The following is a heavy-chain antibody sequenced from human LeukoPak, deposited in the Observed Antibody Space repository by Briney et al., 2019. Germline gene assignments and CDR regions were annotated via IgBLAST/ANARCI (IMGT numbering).Heavy chain of an antibody. J-gene: IGHJ1*01. D-gene: IGHD6-19*01. CDR3: ARILSSSWYEYFHH. V-gene: IGHV1-69*13. CDR2: IIPIFGTA. CDR1: GGTFSNYA. Sequence: GASLKVSCKASGGTFSNYAISWVRQTPGQGLEWMGEIIPIFGTANYAQKFQGRVTITADESTSTAYMELSSLRSEDTAVYYCARILSSSWYEYFHHWGQGTLVTVSS.